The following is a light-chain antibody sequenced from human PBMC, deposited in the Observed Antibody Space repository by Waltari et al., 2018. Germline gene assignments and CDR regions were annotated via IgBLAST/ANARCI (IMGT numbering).Light chain of an antibody. CDR1: SGSVSSTSS. Sequence: QTVVTQEPSLSVSPGGTVTLTCALSSGSVSSTSSVSWYLQSPVQTPRTLVYKANIRSSGVPDRFSGSILGNKAALTITGAQADDESDYYCLFYMGGGIWVFGGGTKLTVL. J-gene: IGLJ3*02. CDR2: KAN. V-gene: IGLV8-61*01. CDR3: LFYMGGGIWV.